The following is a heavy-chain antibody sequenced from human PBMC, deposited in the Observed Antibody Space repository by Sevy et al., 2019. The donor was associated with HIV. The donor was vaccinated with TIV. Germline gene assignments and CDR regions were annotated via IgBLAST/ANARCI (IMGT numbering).Heavy chain of an antibody. CDR2: ISSSSHYK. V-gene: IGHV3-21*01. Sequence: GGSLRLSYAASGFTFNGCSLNWVRQAPGKGLEWVSSISSSSHYKYYMDSVKGRFTISRDNAKNSLYLQMNSLRAEDTAVYYCARERAADSGGDWYPSGMDVWGQGTTVTVS. J-gene: IGHJ6*02. CDR1: GFTFNGCS. CDR3: ARERAADSGGDWYPSGMDV. D-gene: IGHD2-21*02.